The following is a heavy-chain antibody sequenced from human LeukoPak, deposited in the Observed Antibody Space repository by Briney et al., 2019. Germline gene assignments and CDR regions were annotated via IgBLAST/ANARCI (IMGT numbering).Heavy chain of an antibody. CDR2: INPNSGGT. D-gene: IGHD6-13*01. CDR1: GYTFTGYY. V-gene: IGHV1-2*04. J-gene: IGHJ1*01. CDR3: AREESSSSSWYQNRYFQH. Sequence: ASVKVSCKASGYTFTGYYMHWVRQAPGQGLEWMGWINPNSGGTNYAQKFQGWVTMTRDTSISTAYMELSRLRSDDTAVYYCAREESSSSSWYQNRYFQHWGQGTLVTVSS.